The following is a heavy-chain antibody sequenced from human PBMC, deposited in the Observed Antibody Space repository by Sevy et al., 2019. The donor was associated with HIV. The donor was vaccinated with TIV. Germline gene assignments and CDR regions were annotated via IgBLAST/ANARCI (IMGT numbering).Heavy chain of an antibody. CDR2: ISGSGGST. CDR1: GFTFSSYA. Sequence: GSLRLCCAASGFTFSSYAMSWVRQAPGKGLEWVSAISGSGGSTYYADSVKGRFTISRDNSKNTLYLQMNSLRAEDTAVYYCAKLPRYGSGKWLSYWGQGTLVTVSS. CDR3: AKLPRYGSGKWLSY. J-gene: IGHJ4*02. V-gene: IGHV3-23*01. D-gene: IGHD3-10*01.